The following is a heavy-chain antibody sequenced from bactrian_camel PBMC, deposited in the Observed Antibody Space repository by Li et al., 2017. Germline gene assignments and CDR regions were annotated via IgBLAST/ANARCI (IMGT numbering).Heavy chain of an antibody. D-gene: IGHD4*01. V-gene: IGHV3S40*01. CDR3: AKTDITATMNY. Sequence: VQLVESGGGSVQAGGSLRLSCAASGFTFSSYDMSWVRQAPGKGLEWVSYISSGSGSTYYADSVKGRFTISRDNAKNTLYLQLNSLKTEDTAMYYCAKTDITATMNYWGQGTQVT. CDR1: GFTFSSYD. CDR2: ISSGSGST. J-gene: IGHJ4*01.